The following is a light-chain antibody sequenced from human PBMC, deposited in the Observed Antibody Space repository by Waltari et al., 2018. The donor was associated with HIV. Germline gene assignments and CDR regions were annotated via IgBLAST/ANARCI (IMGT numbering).Light chain of an antibody. CDR3: AAWDDSLNGRAV. CDR2: SNN. V-gene: IGLV1-44*01. J-gene: IGLJ1*01. CDR1: SSNIGSNT. Sequence: QSVLTQPPSASGTPGQRVTLSCSGSSSNIGSNTVNWYQQLPGTAPKLLIYSNNHRPSGFPVRFSGSKSGTSASLAISGLQSEDEADYYCAAWDDSLNGRAVFGTGTKVTVL.